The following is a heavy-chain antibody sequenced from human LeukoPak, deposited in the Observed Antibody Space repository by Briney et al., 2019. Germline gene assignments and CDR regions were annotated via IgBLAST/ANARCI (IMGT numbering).Heavy chain of an antibody. J-gene: IGHJ4*02. CDR1: GYTFTGYY. Sequence: ASVKVSCKASGYTFTGYYMHWVRQAPGQGLEWMGWINPNDGDTNYAQKFQGRVTMTRDTSISTAHMEVSRLRSDDTAVYYCARANFLYCSSTTCLFDYWGQGTLVTVSS. D-gene: IGHD2-2*01. CDR3: ARANFLYCSSTTCLFDY. CDR2: INPNDGDT. V-gene: IGHV1-2*02.